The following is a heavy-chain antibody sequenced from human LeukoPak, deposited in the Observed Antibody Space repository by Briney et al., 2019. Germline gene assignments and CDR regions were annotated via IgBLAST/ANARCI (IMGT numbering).Heavy chain of an antibody. V-gene: IGHV4-39*07. CDR2: IYYSGST. CDR3: ARVQFCGKNYYFDY. J-gene: IGHJ4*02. CDR1: GGSISSSSYY. Sequence: SETLSLTSTVSGGSISSSSYYWGWIRQPPGKGLEWIGSIYYSGSTYYNPSLKSRVTISVDTSKNQFSLKLSSVTAADTAVYYCARVQFCGKNYYFDYWGQGTLVTVSS. D-gene: IGHD1-26*01.